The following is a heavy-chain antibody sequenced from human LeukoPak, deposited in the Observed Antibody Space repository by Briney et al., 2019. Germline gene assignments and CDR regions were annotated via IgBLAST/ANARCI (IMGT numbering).Heavy chain of an antibody. CDR2: IYYSGST. D-gene: IGHD5-18*01. V-gene: IGHV4-59*01. CDR3: ARVLGDTAMAHYYYYMDV. J-gene: IGHJ6*03. Sequence: PSETLSLTCTVSGGSTSSYYWSWIRQPPGKGLEWIGYIYYSGSTNYNPSLKSRVTISVDTSKNQFSLKLSSVTAADTAVYYCARVLGDTAMAHYYYYMDVWGKGTTVTVSS. CDR1: GGSTSSYY.